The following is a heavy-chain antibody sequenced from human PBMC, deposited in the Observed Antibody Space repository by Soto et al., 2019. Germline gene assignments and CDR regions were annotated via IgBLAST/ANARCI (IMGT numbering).Heavy chain of an antibody. D-gene: IGHD1-26*01. V-gene: IGHV2-5*02. Sequence: QITLKESGPTLVKPTQTLTLTCTFSGFSLSTSGVVVGWIRQPPGKALEWLALIYWDDDKRYSPSLKSRLTITKDTSKNQVVLTMTNMDPVDTATYYCAHGTATTDGRAFDIWGQGTMVTVSS. CDR1: GFSLSTSGVV. CDR2: IYWDDDK. J-gene: IGHJ3*02. CDR3: AHGTATTDGRAFDI.